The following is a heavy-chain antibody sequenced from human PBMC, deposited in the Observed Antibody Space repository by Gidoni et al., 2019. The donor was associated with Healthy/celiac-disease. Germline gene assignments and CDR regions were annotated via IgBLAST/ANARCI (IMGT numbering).Heavy chain of an antibody. V-gene: IGHV3-30*18. CDR3: AKGFLEWLSLDGMDV. CDR2: ISYDGSNK. CDR1: GFTFSSYG. J-gene: IGHJ6*02. Sequence: QVQLVESGGGVVQPGRSLRLSCAASGFTFSSYGMHWVRQAPGKGLEWVAVISYDGSNKYYADSVKGRFTISRDNSKNTLYLQMNSLRAEDTAVYYCAKGFLEWLSLDGMDVWGQGTTVTVSS. D-gene: IGHD3-3*01.